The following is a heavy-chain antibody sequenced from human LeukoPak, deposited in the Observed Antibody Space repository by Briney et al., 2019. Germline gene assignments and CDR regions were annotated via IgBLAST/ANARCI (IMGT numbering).Heavy chain of an antibody. CDR2: ISSSSSYI. D-gene: IGHD6-19*01. V-gene: IGHV3-21*01. CDR3: ARKNLSSGWYYVY. J-gene: IGHJ4*02. Sequence: PGGSLRLSCAASGFTFSSYSMNWVRQAPGKGLEWVSSISSSSSYIYYADSVKGRFTISRDNAKNSLYLQMNSLRAEDTAVYYCARKNLSSGWYYVYWGQGTPVTVSS. CDR1: GFTFSSYS.